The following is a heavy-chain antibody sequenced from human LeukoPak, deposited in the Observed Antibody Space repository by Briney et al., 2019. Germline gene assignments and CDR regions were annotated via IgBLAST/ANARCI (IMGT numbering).Heavy chain of an antibody. CDR3: ARRNYDVLSGYYDAFDI. J-gene: IGHJ3*02. CDR1: GVSISISNHY. V-gene: IGHV4-39*01. Sequence: PSETLSLTCTVSGVSISISNHYWTWIRQPPGKGLQWVGNIYSSGTTNYNPSLKSRVTISVGTSKNQFSLKLTSVTAADTAVYYCARRNYDVLSGYYDAFDIWDQGTMVTVSS. D-gene: IGHD3-3*01. CDR2: IYSSGTT.